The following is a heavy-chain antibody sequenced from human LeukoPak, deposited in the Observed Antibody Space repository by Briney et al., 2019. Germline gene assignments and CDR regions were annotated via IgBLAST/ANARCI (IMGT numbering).Heavy chain of an antibody. Sequence: GGSLRLSCAASGFTVSSNYMSWVRQAPGKGLEWVSVIYSGGSTYYANSVKGRFTISRDNSKNTLYLQMNSLRAEDTAVYYCARETTYGDYRDWGQGTLVTVSS. CDR1: GFTVSSNY. CDR2: IYSGGST. D-gene: IGHD4-17*01. J-gene: IGHJ4*02. V-gene: IGHV3-66*01. CDR3: ARETTYGDYRD.